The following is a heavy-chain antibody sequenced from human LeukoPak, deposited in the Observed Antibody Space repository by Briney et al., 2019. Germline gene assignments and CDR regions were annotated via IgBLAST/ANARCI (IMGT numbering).Heavy chain of an antibody. J-gene: IGHJ4*02. Sequence: GGSLRLSCAASGFTFSSYAMSWVRQAPGKGLEWVSAISGSGGSTYYADSVKGRFTTSRDNSKNTLYLQMNSLRAEDTAVYYCAKGAFTMIVVVANFDYWGQGTLVTVSS. CDR3: AKGAFTMIVVVANFDY. CDR2: ISGSGGST. CDR1: GFTFSSYA. V-gene: IGHV3-23*01. D-gene: IGHD3-22*01.